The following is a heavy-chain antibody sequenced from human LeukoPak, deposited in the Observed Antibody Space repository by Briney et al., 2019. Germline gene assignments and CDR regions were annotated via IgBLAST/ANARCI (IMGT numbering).Heavy chain of an antibody. CDR1: GFIFSSYA. V-gene: IGHV3-23*01. Sequence: GRSLRLSCAASGFIFSSYAMSWVRQAPGKGLEWVSGISGSGDSTNYADSVKGRFTSSRDNSKNTLFLQMNRLRPEDTAVYYCAKIPVSYSSGWSNFDYWGQGTLVTVSS. CDR3: AKIPVSYSSGWSNFDY. CDR2: ISGSGDST. D-gene: IGHD6-19*01. J-gene: IGHJ4*02.